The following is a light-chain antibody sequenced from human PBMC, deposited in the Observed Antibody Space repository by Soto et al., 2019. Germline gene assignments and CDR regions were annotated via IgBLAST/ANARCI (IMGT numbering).Light chain of an antibody. CDR1: SRDVGHYNY. Sequence: QSVLTQPPSASGSVGQSVTISCTGSSRDVGHYNYVSWYQQHPDKAPKLILYEVTKRPSGVPDRFSGSRSGNTASLTVSGLQAEDGADYYCSSYAGSGSLVFGGGTKVTVL. V-gene: IGLV2-8*01. CDR2: EVT. J-gene: IGLJ2*01. CDR3: SSYAGSGSLV.